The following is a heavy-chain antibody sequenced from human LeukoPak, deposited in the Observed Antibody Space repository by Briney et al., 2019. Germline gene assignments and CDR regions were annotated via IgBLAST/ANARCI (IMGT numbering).Heavy chain of an antibody. J-gene: IGHJ6*03. D-gene: IGHD2-15*01. CDR2: IKEDGGEK. V-gene: IGHV3-7*01. Sequence: GGSLRLSCAASGFTFSSTWMSWVRQAPGKGLEWVSNIKEDGGEKNYVDSVKGRFIISRDNVENSLYLQMNSLRDEDTAVYYCARDFGYCRGGSCYTRMDVWGKGTTVTVSS. CDR3: ARDFGYCRGGSCYTRMDV. CDR1: GFTFSSTW.